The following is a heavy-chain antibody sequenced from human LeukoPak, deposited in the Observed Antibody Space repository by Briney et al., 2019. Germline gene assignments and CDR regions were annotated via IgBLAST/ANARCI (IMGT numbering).Heavy chain of an antibody. D-gene: IGHD5-12*01. CDR3: ALRGVTFDY. Sequence: PGGSLRLSCAASGFTISSDAVSWVRQAPGKGLEWVSAISGSGGSTYYADSVKGRFTISRDNSKNTLYLQMNSLRAEDTAVYYCALRGVTFDYWGQGTLVTVSS. CDR2: ISGSGGST. V-gene: IGHV3-23*01. CDR1: GFTISSDA. J-gene: IGHJ4*02.